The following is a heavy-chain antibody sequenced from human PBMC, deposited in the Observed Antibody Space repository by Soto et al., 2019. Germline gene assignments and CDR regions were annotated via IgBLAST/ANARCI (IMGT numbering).Heavy chain of an antibody. D-gene: IGHD6-13*01. J-gene: IGHJ4*02. Sequence: SETLSLTCTVSGGSISSYYWSWIRQPPGKGLEWIGYIYYSGSTNYNPSLKSRVTISVDTSKNQFSLKLSSVTAADTAVYYCARDVRSGTIAAAGIYHFDYWGQGTLVTVSS. CDR2: IYYSGST. CDR3: ARDVRSGTIAAAGIYHFDY. V-gene: IGHV4-59*01. CDR1: GGSISSYY.